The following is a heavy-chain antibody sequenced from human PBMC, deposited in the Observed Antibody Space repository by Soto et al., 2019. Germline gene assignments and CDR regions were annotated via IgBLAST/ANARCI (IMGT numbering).Heavy chain of an antibody. D-gene: IGHD6-13*01. CDR3: AREATIAARFDP. J-gene: IGHJ5*02. CDR1: GGTFSSYA. V-gene: IGHV1-69*13. Sequence: SVKVSCKASGGTFSSYAISWVRQAPGQGLEWMGGIIPIFGTANYAQKFQGRVTITADESTSTAYMELSSLRSEDTAVYYCAREATIAARFDPWGQGTLVTVSS. CDR2: IIPIFGTA.